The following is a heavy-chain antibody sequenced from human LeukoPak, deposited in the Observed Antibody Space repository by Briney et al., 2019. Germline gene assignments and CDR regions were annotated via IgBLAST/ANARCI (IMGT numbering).Heavy chain of an antibody. CDR2: IDFGGST. CDR3: ARAPSGYCSRASCLYYFDY. J-gene: IGHJ4*02. D-gene: IGHD2-2*01. CDR1: GESFSGYY. Sequence: SETLSLTCAVYGESFSGYYWNWIRQPPGKGLEWIGEIDFGGSTNCNPPLKSRVNLSVDTVKNQFSLRLSSVTAADTAVYYCARAPSGYCSRASCLYYFDYWGQGTLVSVSS. V-gene: IGHV4-34*01.